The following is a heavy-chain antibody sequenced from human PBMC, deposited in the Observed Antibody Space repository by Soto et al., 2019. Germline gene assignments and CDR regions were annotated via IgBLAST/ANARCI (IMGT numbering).Heavy chain of an antibody. V-gene: IGHV3-9*01. CDR3: AKDLNNWNDGRGYYYYGMDV. J-gene: IGHJ6*02. D-gene: IGHD1-1*01. CDR2: ISWNSGSI. Sequence: EVQLVESGGGLVQPGRSLRLSCAASGFTFDDYAMHWVRQAPGKGLEWVSGISWNSGSIGYADSVKGRFTISRDNAKNSLHLPMNSLKAEDTGLYYCAKDLNNWNDGRGYYYYGMDVWGQGNTVTVSS. CDR1: GFTFDDYA.